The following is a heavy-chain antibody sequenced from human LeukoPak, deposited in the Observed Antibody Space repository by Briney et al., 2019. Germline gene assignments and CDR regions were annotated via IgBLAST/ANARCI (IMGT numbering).Heavy chain of an antibody. CDR3: ARAVSGRFDY. J-gene: IGHJ4*02. Sequence: SETLSLTCTVSGGSISSYYWSWIRQPPGRGLEWIAYISDIGSINYNPSLNSRVTISVDTSKNQFSLRLSSVTAADTAIYYCARAVSGRFDYWGQGTLVTVSS. D-gene: IGHD6-19*01. CDR2: ISDIGSI. V-gene: IGHV4-59*08. CDR1: GGSISSYY.